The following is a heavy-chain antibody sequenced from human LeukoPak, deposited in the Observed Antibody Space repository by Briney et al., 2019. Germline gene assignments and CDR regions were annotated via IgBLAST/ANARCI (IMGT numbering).Heavy chain of an antibody. Sequence: GGSLRLSCAASGFTFSSYSMNWVRQAPGKGLEWVSSISSSSSYIYCADSVKGRFTISRDNAKNSLYLQMNSLRAEDTAVYYCAREGVVAYQLLSPYYMDVWGKGTTVTVSS. CDR2: ISSSSSYI. D-gene: IGHD2-2*01. CDR3: AREGVVAYQLLSPYYMDV. V-gene: IGHV3-21*01. CDR1: GFTFSSYS. J-gene: IGHJ6*03.